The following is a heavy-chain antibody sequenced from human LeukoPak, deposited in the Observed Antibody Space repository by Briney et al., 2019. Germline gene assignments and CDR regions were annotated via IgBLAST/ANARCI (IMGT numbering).Heavy chain of an antibody. J-gene: IGHJ4*02. D-gene: IGHD6-19*01. V-gene: IGHV3-48*01. CDR1: EFTFSSYS. CDR2: ITNSGNSK. Sequence: GGSLRLSCAASEFTFSSYSMNWVRQAPGKGLEWVSYITNSGNSKSYADSVKGRFTISRDNTKNSLYLQMNGLRAEDTAVYYCARTDISGWSRPLDCWGQGTLVTVSS. CDR3: ARTDISGWSRPLDC.